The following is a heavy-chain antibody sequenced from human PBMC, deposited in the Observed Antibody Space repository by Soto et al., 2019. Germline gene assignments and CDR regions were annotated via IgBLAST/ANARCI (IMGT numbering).Heavy chain of an antibody. Sequence: PGGSLRLSCAASGFTFNNYGMHWVRQAPGKGLECLAVIAYDGSNAFYRDSVKGRFTISRDNSKNTLYLHMNSLRSEDTGVYYCARGDREDILVVVGARPGEYGIDIWGQGTTVTVSS. CDR3: ARGDREDILVVVGARPGEYGIDI. J-gene: IGHJ6*02. D-gene: IGHD2-15*01. CDR1: GFTFNNYG. CDR2: IAYDGSNA. V-gene: IGHV3-30*03.